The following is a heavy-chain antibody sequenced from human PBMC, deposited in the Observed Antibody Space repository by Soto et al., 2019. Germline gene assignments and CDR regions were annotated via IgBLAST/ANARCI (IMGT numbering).Heavy chain of an antibody. CDR1: GYTFTSYG. CDR3: ARGTDKQTPGTGFWFDP. D-gene: IGHD3-10*01. V-gene: IGHV1-18*01. J-gene: IGHJ5*02. Sequence: VQLVQSGAEVKKPGASVKVSCKASGYTFTSYGISWVRQAPGQGLEWMGWISAYNGNTNYAQKLQGRVTMITDTSMSTAYMELRRRRSDDTAVYYCARGTDKQTPGTGFWFDPWGQGTLVTVSS. CDR2: ISAYNGNT.